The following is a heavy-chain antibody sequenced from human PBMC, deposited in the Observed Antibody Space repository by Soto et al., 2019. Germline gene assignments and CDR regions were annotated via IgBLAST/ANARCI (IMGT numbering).Heavy chain of an antibody. J-gene: IGHJ4*02. CDR3: ARVRITMIVVAHAPALFDY. CDR2: ISSSGSTI. D-gene: IGHD3-22*01. V-gene: IGHV3-11*01. CDR1: GFTFSDYY. Sequence: GGSLRLSCAASGFTFSDYYMSWIRQAPGKGLEWVSYISSSGSTIYYADSVKGRFTISRDNAKNSLYPQMNSLRAEDTAVYYCARVRITMIVVAHAPALFDYWGQGTLVTVSS.